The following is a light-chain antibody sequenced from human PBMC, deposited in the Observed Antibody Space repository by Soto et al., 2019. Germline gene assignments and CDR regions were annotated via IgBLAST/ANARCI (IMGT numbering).Light chain of an antibody. Sequence: AIQMTQSPSSFSSSTGDRVTISCRATQGISNYLAWYQQQPGQAPKLLIYRASVFESAVPSRFIGGGSGTNFTLIINQLQSEALANYYWQQYNSCPQTFGQGTKVEIK. J-gene: IGKJ2*01. V-gene: IGKV1-8*01. CDR2: RAS. CDR3: QQYNSCPQT. CDR1: QGISNY.